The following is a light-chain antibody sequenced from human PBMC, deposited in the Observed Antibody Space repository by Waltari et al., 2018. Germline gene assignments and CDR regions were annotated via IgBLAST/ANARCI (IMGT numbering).Light chain of an antibody. CDR3: AGWDDSLNGVV. V-gene: IGLV1-44*01. J-gene: IGLJ2*01. CDR1: NSNIGSNT. CDR2: NNN. Sequence: QSVLTQPPSASGTPGQGVTISCSGSNSNIGSNTVNWDQHLPGTAPKLLIYNNNQRPSGVPDRFSGSKSGTSASLAISGLLSEDEGDYYCAGWDDSLNGVVFGGGTKLTVL.